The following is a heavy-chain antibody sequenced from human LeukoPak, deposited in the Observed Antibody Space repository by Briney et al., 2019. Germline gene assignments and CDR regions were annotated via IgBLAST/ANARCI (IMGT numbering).Heavy chain of an antibody. V-gene: IGHV4-34*01. J-gene: IGHJ4*02. CDR1: GVSFDDYY. CDR2: INHSGYT. Sequence: SETLSLTCPVSGVSFDDYYWAWVRQTPGKGLEWIGEINHSGYTNDSLSLKSRVPLSIDTSRKQFSLNLRSVTVGDAGTYYCTRMTTVHDYWGQGTLVTVSS. D-gene: IGHD4-17*01. CDR3: TRMTTVHDY.